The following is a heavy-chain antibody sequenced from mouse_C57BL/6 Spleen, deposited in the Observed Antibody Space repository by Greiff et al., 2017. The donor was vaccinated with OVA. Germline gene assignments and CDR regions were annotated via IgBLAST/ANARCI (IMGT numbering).Heavy chain of an antibody. V-gene: IGHV8-12*01. CDR1: GFSLSTSGMG. D-gene: IGHD1-1*01. Sequence: QVQLKQSGPGILQSSQTLSLTCSFSGFSLSTSGMGVSWIRQPSGKGLEWLAHIYWDDDKRYNPSLKSRLTISKDTSRNQVFLKITSVDTADTATYYCARDYYGDGYFDVWGTGTTVTVSS. CDR3: ARDYYGDGYFDV. CDR2: IYWDDDK. J-gene: IGHJ1*03.